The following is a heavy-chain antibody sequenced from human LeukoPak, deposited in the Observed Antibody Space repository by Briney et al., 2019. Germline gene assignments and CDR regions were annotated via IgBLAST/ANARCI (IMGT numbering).Heavy chain of an antibody. J-gene: IGHJ4*02. CDR3: AGGLEYYDSSGYLTTPFDY. V-gene: IGHV1-69*05. D-gene: IGHD3-22*01. CDR1: GGTFSSYA. CDR2: IIPIFGTA. Sequence: SVKFSCKASGGTFSSYAISWVRQAPGQGLEWMGRIIPIFGTANYAQKFQGRVTITTDESTSTAYMELSSLRSEDTAVYYCAGGLEYYDSSGYLTTPFDYWGQGIVVTVSS.